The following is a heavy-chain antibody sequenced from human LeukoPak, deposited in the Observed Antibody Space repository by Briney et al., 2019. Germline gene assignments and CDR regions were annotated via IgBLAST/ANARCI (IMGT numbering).Heavy chain of an antibody. CDR1: GGSISSYY. CDR2: IYYSGST. D-gene: IGHD6-19*01. Sequence: SETLSLTXTVSGGSISSYYWSWIRQPPGKGLEWIGYIYYSGSTNYNPSLKSRVTISVDTSKNQFSLKLSSVTAADTAVYYCASRGYSSGWYPYWGQGTLVTVSS. CDR3: ASRGYSSGWYPY. J-gene: IGHJ4*02. V-gene: IGHV4-59*01.